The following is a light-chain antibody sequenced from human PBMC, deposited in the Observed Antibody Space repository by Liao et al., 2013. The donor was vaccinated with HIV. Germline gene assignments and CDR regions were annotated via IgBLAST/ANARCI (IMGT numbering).Light chain of an antibody. V-gene: IGLV3-1*01. Sequence: SDELTQPPSVSVSPGQTATITCSGHKLGNKYAAWYQQKPGQAPVLIIYEDRNRPSGIPERFSGSNSGDTATLTISGTQAVDEADYFCQAWDSTSPWVFGGGTKLTVL. J-gene: IGLJ3*02. CDR2: EDR. CDR3: QAWDSTSPWV. CDR1: KLGNKY.